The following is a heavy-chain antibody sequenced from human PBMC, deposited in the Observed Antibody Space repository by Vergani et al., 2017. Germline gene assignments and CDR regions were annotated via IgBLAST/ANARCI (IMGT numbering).Heavy chain of an antibody. D-gene: IGHD6-19*01. CDR2: IYYSGST. CDR3: ARAAVAGTYYYYGMDV. CDR1: GGSISSSSYY. V-gene: IGHV4-39*01. Sequence: QLQLQESGPGLVKPSETLSLTCTVSGGSISSSSYYWGWIRQPPGKGLEWIGSIYYSGSTYYNPSLKSRVTISVDTSKNQFSLKLSSVTAGDTAVYYCARAAVAGTYYYYGMDVWGQGTTVTVSS. J-gene: IGHJ6*02.